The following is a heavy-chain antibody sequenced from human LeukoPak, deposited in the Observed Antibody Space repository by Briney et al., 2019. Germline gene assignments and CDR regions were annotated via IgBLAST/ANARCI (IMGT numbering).Heavy chain of an antibody. Sequence: SETLSLTCAVYGGSLSGYYWSWIRQPPGKGLEWIGEINHSGSTNYNQSLKSRVTISVDTSKNQFSLKLSSVTAADTAVYYCARARAKKTRGYFDYWGQGTLVTVSS. CDR2: INHSGST. J-gene: IGHJ4*02. CDR3: ARARAKKTRGYFDY. CDR1: GGSLSGYY. D-gene: IGHD3-10*01. V-gene: IGHV4-34*01.